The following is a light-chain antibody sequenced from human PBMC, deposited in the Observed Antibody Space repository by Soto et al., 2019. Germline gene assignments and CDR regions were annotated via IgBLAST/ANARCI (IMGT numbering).Light chain of an antibody. CDR3: QQYNRALT. J-gene: IGKJ3*01. Sequence: DIQMTHSPSTLSASVGDRVTITCRASQSISSWLAWYQQKPGKAPKLLIYDASSLESGVPSRFSGSGSGTEFTLTISSLQPDDFATYYCQQYNRALTFGPGTKVDIK. CDR1: QSISSW. V-gene: IGKV1-5*01. CDR2: DAS.